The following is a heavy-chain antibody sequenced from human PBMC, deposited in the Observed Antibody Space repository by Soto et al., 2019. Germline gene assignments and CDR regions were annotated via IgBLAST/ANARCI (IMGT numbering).Heavy chain of an antibody. D-gene: IGHD3-10*01. CDR2: INAGNGNT. CDR3: ASGLLWFGELGPNDY. J-gene: IGHJ4*02. V-gene: IGHV1-3*01. CDR1: GYTFTSYA. Sequence: GASVKVSCKASGYTFTSYAMHWVRQAPGQGLEWMGWINAGNGNTKYSQKFQGRVTITRDTSASTAYMELSSLRSEDTAVYYCASGLLWFGELGPNDYWGQGTLVTVSS.